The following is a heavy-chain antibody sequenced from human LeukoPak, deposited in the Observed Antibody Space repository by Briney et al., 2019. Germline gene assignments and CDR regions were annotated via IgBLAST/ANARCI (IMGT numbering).Heavy chain of an antibody. D-gene: IGHD3-22*01. J-gene: IGHJ4*02. CDR1: GYTFTGYY. V-gene: IGHV1-2*02. CDR3: ARMGGEGITMIVVAHY. CDR2: INPNSGGT. Sequence: GASVKVSCKASGYTFTGYYMHWVRQAPGQGLEWMGWINPNSGGTNYAQKFQGRVTMTRDTSISTAYMELSRLRSDDTAVYYCARMGGEGITMIVVAHYWGQGTLVTVSS.